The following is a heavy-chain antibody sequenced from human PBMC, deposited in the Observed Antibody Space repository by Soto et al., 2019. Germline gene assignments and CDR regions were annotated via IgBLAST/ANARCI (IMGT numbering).Heavy chain of an antibody. V-gene: IGHV1-3*01. CDR1: GYTXSSYA. J-gene: IGHJ4*02. Sequence: SXKVSFKAAGYTXSSYARNWVRQAPGQRLEWMGWINAGNGNTKYSQKFQGRVTITRDTSASTAYMELSSLISEDTAVYYCARGEVAIAVAGTAFGYWGQGTLGTVSS. D-gene: IGHD6-19*01. CDR2: INAGNGNT. CDR3: ARGEVAIAVAGTAFGY.